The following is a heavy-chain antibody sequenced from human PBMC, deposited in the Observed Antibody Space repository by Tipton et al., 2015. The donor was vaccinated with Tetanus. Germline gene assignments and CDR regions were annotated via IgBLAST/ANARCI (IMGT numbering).Heavy chain of an antibody. CDR1: GFTFSSYW. V-gene: IGHV3-74*01. D-gene: IGHD3/OR15-3a*01. CDR2: IKYDGSTT. J-gene: IGHJ4*02. CDR3: ARDRDWQLYDY. Sequence: SLRLSCAASGFTFSSYWMHWVRQAPGKGLVWVTRIKYDGSTTIYADSVRVRFTISRDNAKNTLYLQMDSLRAEDTAVYYCARDRDWQLYDYWGQGTLVTVSS.